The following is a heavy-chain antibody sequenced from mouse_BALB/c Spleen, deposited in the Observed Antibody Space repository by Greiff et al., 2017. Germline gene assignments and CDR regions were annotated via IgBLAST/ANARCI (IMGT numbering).Heavy chain of an antibody. D-gene: IGHD2-1*01. J-gene: IGHJ2*01. CDR2: ISSGGSYT. CDR1: GFTFSSYA. CDR3: ARYGKTLYYFDY. Sequence: EVQVVESGGGLVKPGGSLKLSCAASGFTFSSYAMSWVRQSPEKRLEWVAEISSGGSYTYYPDTVTGRFTISRDNAKNTLYLEMSSLRSEDTAMYYCARYGKTLYYFDYWGQGTTLTVSS. V-gene: IGHV5-9-4*01.